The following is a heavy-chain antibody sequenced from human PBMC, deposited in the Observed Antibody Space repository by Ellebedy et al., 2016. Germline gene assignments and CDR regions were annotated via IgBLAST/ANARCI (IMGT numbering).Heavy chain of an antibody. V-gene: IGHV1-3*01. J-gene: IGHJ3*02. D-gene: IGHD2-15*01. CDR2: INAGNGNT. CDR1: GFTFSSYA. Sequence: GGSLRLXXAASGFTFSSYAMHWVRQAPGQRLEWMGWINAGNGNTKYSQKFQGRVTITRDTSASTAYMELSSLRSEDTAVYYCATTSIVVVVAADGGAFDIWGQGTMVTVSS. CDR3: ATTSIVVVVAADGGAFDI.